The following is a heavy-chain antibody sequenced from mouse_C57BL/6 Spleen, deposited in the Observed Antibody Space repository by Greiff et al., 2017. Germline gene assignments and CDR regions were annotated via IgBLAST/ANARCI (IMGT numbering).Heavy chain of an antibody. J-gene: IGHJ2*01. V-gene: IGHV1-15*01. D-gene: IGHD1-1*01. CDR3: TGLTTVVGGYFDY. CDR2: IDPETGGT. Sequence: QVQLQQSGAELVRPGASVTLSCKASGYTFTDYEMHWVKQTPVHGLEWIGAIDPETGGTAYNQKFKGKAILTADKSSSTAYMELRSLTSEDSAVYYCTGLTTVVGGYFDYWGQGTTLTVSS. CDR1: GYTFTDYE.